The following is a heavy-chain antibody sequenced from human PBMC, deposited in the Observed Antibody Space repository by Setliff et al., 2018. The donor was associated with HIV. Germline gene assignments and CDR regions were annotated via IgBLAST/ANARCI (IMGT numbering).Heavy chain of an antibody. J-gene: IGHJ4*02. D-gene: IGHD3-10*01. CDR1: GDSVTSKSYS. Sequence: SETLSLTCDVSGDSVTSKSYSWTWIRQPPGKGLEWMGYIIPSGTTYYSPSLRSRLTISIDKSMNHFSLTLSSVTVADTAVYYCATVPPSGTYLDYWGPGMLVTVSS. V-gene: IGHV4-30-2*01. CDR3: ATVPPSGTYLDY. CDR2: IIPSGTT.